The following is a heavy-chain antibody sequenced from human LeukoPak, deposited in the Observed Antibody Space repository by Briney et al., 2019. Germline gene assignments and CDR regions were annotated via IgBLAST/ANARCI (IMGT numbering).Heavy chain of an antibody. Sequence: GGSLRLSCAASGFTVSSNYMSWVRQAPGKGLEWVSVIYSGGSTYYADSVKGRFTISRDNSKNTLYLQMNSLRAEDTAVYYCAREIYCGDYCYYFDYGGRGTLVTVSS. J-gene: IGHJ4*02. D-gene: IGHD2-21*02. CDR1: GFTVSSNY. CDR3: AREIYCGDYCYYFDY. CDR2: IYSGGST. V-gene: IGHV3-66*01.